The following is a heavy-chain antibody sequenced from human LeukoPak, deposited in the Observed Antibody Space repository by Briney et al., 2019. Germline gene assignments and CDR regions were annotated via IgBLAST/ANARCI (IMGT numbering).Heavy chain of an antibody. V-gene: IGHV4-39*01. Sequence: PSETLSLTCTVSGGSISSSSYYWGWIRQPPGKGLEWIGSIYYSVSTYYNPSLKSRVTISVDTSKNQFSLKLSSVTAADTAVYYCARQDFWSGYYFDPWGQGTLVTVSS. CDR3: ARQDFWSGYYFDP. J-gene: IGHJ5*02. CDR2: IYYSVST. CDR1: GGSISSSSYY. D-gene: IGHD3-3*01.